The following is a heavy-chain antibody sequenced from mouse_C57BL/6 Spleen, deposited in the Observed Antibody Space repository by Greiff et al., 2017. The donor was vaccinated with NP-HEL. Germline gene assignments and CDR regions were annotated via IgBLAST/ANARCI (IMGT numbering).Heavy chain of an antibody. CDR2: IDPEDGDT. Sequence: EVKLLESGAELVRPGASVKLSCTASGFNIKDYYMHWVKQRPEQGLEWIGRIDPEDGDTEYAPKFQGKATMTADTSSNTAYLQLSSLTAEDTAVYYCTSYYYGSNLDYWGQGTTLTVSS. CDR1: GFNIKDYY. V-gene: IGHV14-1*01. J-gene: IGHJ2*01. CDR3: TSYYYGSNLDY. D-gene: IGHD1-1*01.